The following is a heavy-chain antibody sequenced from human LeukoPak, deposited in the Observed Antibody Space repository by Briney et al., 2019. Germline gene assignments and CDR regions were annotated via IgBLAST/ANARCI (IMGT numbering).Heavy chain of an antibody. V-gene: IGHV4-59*12. CDR3: ARCDDLYGMDV. CDR2: IYYSGST. D-gene: IGHD1-1*01. CDR1: GGSISSYY. J-gene: IGHJ6*02. Sequence: SETLSLTCTVSGGSISSYYWSWIRQPPGKGLEWTGYIYYSGSTNYNPSLKSRVTISVDTSKNQFSLKLSSVIAADTAVYYCARCDDLYGMDVWGQGTAVTVSS.